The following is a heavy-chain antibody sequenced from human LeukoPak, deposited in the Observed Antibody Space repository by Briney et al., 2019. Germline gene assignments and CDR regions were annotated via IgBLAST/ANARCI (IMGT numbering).Heavy chain of an antibody. CDR3: ARDRPRARYFDY. V-gene: IGHV1-69*04. Sequence: SVKVSCKASGGTFNDYSISWVRQAPGQGLDWMGRIIPILNVPNYAPNFEGRVTITADKSTNTAYMEVSSLKSEDTAVYFCARDRPRARYFDYWGQGTLVTVSS. CDR1: GGTFNDYS. J-gene: IGHJ4*02. D-gene: IGHD2-15*01. CDR2: IIPILNVP.